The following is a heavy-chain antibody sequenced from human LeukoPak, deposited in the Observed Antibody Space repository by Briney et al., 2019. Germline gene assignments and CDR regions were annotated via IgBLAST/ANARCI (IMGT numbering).Heavy chain of an antibody. V-gene: IGHV3-11*01. J-gene: IGHJ3*02. D-gene: IGHD3-10*01. CDR1: GFTFVDYF. CDR2: INVSGGTI. Sequence: PGGSLRLSCTASGFTFVDYFMNWVRQAPGKGLEWISDINVSGGTIHYADSVRGRFTISRDNAKKSLYLQLNSIRAEDTAVYYCARGRWFGELSPAALDIWGQGTVVTVS. CDR3: ARGRWFGELSPAALDI.